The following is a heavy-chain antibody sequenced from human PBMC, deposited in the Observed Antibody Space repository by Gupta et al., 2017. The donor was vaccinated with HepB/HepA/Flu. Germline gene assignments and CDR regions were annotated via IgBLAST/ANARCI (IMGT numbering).Heavy chain of an antibody. V-gene: IGHV4-39*01. J-gene: IGHJ4*02. CDR2: IYYSGST. CDR1: GGSISSSSYY. D-gene: IGHD6-19*01. CDR3: ARQPGSSGWYRGYYFDY. Sequence: QLQLQESGPGLVKPSETLSLTCTVSGGSISSSSYYWGWIRQPPGKGLEWIGSIYYSGSTYYNPSLKSRVTISVDTSKNQFSLKLSSVTAADTAVYYCARQPGSSGWYRGYYFDYWGQGTLVTVSS.